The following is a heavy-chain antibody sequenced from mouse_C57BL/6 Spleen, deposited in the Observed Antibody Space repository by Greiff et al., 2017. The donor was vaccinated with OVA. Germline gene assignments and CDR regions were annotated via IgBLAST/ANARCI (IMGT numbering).Heavy chain of an antibody. CDR3: ARQSPSFAY. Sequence: EVMLVESGGDLVKPGGSLKLSCAASGFTFSSYGMSWVRQTPDKRLEWVATISSGGSYTYYPDSVKGRFTISRDNAKNTLYLQMSSLRSEDTALYYCARQSPSFAYWGQGTLVTVSA. CDR2: ISSGGSYT. V-gene: IGHV5-6*02. J-gene: IGHJ3*01. CDR1: GFTFSSYG.